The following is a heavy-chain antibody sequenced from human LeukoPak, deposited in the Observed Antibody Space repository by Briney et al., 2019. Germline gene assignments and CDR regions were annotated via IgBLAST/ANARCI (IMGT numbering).Heavy chain of an antibody. Sequence: GGSLRLFCVVSGITLSNYGMSWVCQAPGKGLEWVAGISDSGGTTNYADSVKGRFTVSRDNPKNTLYLQMNSLRAEDTAVYFCAKRGVVIRVILVGFHKQAYYFESWGQGVLVTVSS. D-gene: IGHD3-22*01. J-gene: IGHJ4*02. CDR1: GITLSNYG. V-gene: IGHV3-23*01. CDR2: ISDSGGTT. CDR3: AKRGVVIRVILVGFHKQAYYFES.